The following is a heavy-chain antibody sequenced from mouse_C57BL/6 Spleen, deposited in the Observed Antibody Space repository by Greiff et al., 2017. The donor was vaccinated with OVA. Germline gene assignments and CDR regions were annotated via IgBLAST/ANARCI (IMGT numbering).Heavy chain of an antibody. Sequence: VHVKQSGPELVKPGASVKIPCKASGYTFTDYNMDWVKQSHGKSLEWIGDINPNNGGTIYNQKFKGKATLTVDKSSSTAYMELRSLTSEDTAVYYCAKRVDWYFDVWGTGTTVTVSS. CDR1: GYTFTDYN. D-gene: IGHD1-1*01. J-gene: IGHJ1*03. CDR3: AKRVDWYFDV. V-gene: IGHV1-18*01. CDR2: INPNNGGT.